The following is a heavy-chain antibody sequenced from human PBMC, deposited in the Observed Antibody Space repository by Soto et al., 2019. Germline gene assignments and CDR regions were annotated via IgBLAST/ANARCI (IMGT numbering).Heavy chain of an antibody. CDR3: ARRRLRDGDISGPYYHYYGMDV. D-gene: IGHD2-21*01. CDR2: ISSNSRYI. J-gene: IGHJ6*02. V-gene: IGHV3-21*01. Sequence: EVHLVESGGGLVKPGGSLRLSCAASAFTFSSYSMSWVRQAPGKGLEWVSCISSNSRYILYADSVKGRFTISRDNAKNSLWLQMNSLRAEDTAVYYCARRRLRDGDISGPYYHYYGMDVWGQGTTVTVSS. CDR1: AFTFSSYS.